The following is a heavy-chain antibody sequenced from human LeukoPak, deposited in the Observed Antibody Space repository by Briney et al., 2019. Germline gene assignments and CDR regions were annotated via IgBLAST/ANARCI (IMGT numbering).Heavy chain of an antibody. D-gene: IGHD3-9*01. V-gene: IGHV1-2*02. Sequence: ASVKVSCKASGYTFTGYYMHWVRQAPGQGLEWMGWINPNSGGTNYAQKFQGRVTMTRDTSISTAYMELSRLRSDDTAVYYCARDRVGITISSRQMNWFDPWGQGTLVTVSS. CDR3: ARDRVGITISSRQMNWFDP. CDR1: GYTFTGYY. CDR2: INPNSGGT. J-gene: IGHJ5*02.